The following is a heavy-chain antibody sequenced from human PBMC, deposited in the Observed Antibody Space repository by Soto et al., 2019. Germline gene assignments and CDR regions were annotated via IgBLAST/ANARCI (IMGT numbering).Heavy chain of an antibody. CDR2: ISSSSSTI. CDR1: GFTFSSYS. CDR3: ARDLVPGGTSWFDP. J-gene: IGHJ5*02. V-gene: IGHV3-48*01. D-gene: IGHD1-1*01. Sequence: EVQLVESGGGLVQPGGSLRLSCAASGFTFSSYSMNWVRQAPGKGLEWVSYISSSSSTIYYADSVKGRFTISRDNAKNSLYLQMKSLRAEDTAVYYCARDLVPGGTSWFDPWGQGTLVTVSS.